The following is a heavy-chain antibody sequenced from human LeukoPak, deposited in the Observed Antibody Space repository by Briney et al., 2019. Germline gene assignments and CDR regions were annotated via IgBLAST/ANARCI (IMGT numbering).Heavy chain of an antibody. V-gene: IGHV3-23*01. CDR2: ISGSGGST. J-gene: IGHJ3*02. CDR1: GFTFSSYA. D-gene: IGHD6-13*01. CDR3: AKDLRYSSSWYGGTDAFDI. Sequence: GGSLRLSCAASGFTFSSYAMSWVRQAPGKGLEWVSAISGSGGSTCYADSVKGRFTISRDNSKNTLYLQMNSLRAEDTAVYYCAKDLRYSSSWYGGTDAFDIWGQGTMVTVSS.